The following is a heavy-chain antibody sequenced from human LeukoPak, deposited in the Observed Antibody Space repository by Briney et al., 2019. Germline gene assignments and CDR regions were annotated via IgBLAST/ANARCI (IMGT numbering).Heavy chain of an antibody. V-gene: IGHV1-2*02. J-gene: IGHJ6*03. CDR1: GGTFSSYA. D-gene: IGHD6-19*01. CDR2: INPNSGGT. CDR3: ARVSSSGWYLGYYYYMDV. Sequence: ASVKVSCKASGGTFSSYAISWVRQAPGQGLEWMGWINPNSGGTNYAQKFQGRVTMTRDTSISTAYMELSRLRSDDTAVYYCARVSSSGWYLGYYYYMDVWGKGTTVTVSS.